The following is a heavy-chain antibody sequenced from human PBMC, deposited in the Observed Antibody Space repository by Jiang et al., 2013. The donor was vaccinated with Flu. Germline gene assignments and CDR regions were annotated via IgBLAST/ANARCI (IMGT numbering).Heavy chain of an antibody. Sequence: SQTLSLTCAISGDSVSSNSAAWSWTRQSPSRGLEWLGRTYYRSKWYDDYAVSVKSRITVNPDTSKNQFSLQLNSVTPEDTAVYYCARALAVAGNAGWYYDLWGRGTLVTVSS. CDR3: ARALAVAGNAGWYYDL. J-gene: IGHJ2*01. V-gene: IGHV6-1*01. D-gene: IGHD6-19*01. CDR1: GDSVSSNSAA. CDR2: TYYRSKWYD.